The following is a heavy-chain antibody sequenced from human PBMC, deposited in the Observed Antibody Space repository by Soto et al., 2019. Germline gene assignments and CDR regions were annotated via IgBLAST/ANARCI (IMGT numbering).Heavy chain of an antibody. CDR3: AITSSTAMVTASFYYFDY. D-gene: IGHD5-18*01. CDR2: IYYSGST. CDR1: GGSIGSSSYY. V-gene: IGHV4-39*01. Sequence: SETLSLTCTVSGGSIGSSSYYWGWIRQPPGKGLEWIGSIYYSGSTYYNPSLKSRVTISVDTSKNQFSLKLSSVTAADTAVYYCAITSSTAMVTASFYYFDYWGQGTLVTVSS. J-gene: IGHJ4*02.